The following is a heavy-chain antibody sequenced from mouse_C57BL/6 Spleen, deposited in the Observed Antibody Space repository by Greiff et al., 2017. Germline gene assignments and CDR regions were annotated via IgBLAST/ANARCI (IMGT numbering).Heavy chain of an antibody. Sequence: QVQLQQSGAELVRPGSSVKLSCKASGYTFTSYWMHWVKQRPIQGLEWIGNIDPSDSETHYNQKFKDKATLTVDKSSSTAYMQLSSLTSEDSAVYYCARHGSRSGYFDYWGQGTTLTVSS. V-gene: IGHV1-52*01. J-gene: IGHJ2*01. D-gene: IGHD1-1*01. CDR3: ARHGSRSGYFDY. CDR1: GYTFTSYW. CDR2: IDPSDSET.